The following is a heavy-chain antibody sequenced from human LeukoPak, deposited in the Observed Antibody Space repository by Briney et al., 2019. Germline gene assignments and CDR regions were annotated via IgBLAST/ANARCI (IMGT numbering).Heavy chain of an antibody. J-gene: IGHJ4*02. CDR2: INHGGST. Sequence: PSETLSLTCAVYGGSFSGYYWTSIRQPPGKGLEWIGEINHGGSTNYNPSLKSRVNISMDTSKNQFSLKLNSVTAADTAVYYCASSGLVTATSGDYWGQGTLVTVSS. V-gene: IGHV4-34*01. D-gene: IGHD2-21*02. CDR3: ASSGLVTATSGDY. CDR1: GGSFSGYY.